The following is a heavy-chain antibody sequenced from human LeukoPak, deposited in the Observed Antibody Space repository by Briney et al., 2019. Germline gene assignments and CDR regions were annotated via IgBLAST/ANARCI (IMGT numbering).Heavy chain of an antibody. Sequence: ASVKVSCKASGYTLSGYYIHWVRQAPGQGLEWLGWINPNSGETIYAQKFQGGVTLTRDTSISTFYMEVSRLRSDDTAVYFCARYNWNDVVSALDYWGQGTLVTVSS. CDR2: INPNSGET. V-gene: IGHV1-2*02. CDR3: ARYNWNDVVSALDY. J-gene: IGHJ4*02. D-gene: IGHD1-1*01. CDR1: GYTLSGYY.